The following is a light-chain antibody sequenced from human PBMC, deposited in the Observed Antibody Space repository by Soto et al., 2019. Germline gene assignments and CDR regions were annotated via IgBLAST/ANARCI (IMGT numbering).Light chain of an antibody. CDR2: AAS. CDR3: QPSYSTPT. Sequence: DIQMTQSPSSLSASVGDRVTITCRASQSISSYLNWYQQKPGKAPKLLIYAASSLQSGVPSRFSGSGSGTDFTLTISSLQPEDFATYYCQPSYSTPTFGQGTKLEIK. CDR1: QSISSY. J-gene: IGKJ2*01. V-gene: IGKV1-39*01.